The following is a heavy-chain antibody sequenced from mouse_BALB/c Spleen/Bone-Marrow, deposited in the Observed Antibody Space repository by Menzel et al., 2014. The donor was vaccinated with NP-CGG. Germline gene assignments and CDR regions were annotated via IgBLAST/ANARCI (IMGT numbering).Heavy chain of an antibody. CDR2: ISCYNGAT. J-gene: IGHJ1*01. Sequence: LVKTGASVKISCKASGYSFTGYYMHWVKQSHGKSLEWIGYISCYNGATSYNRKFKGKATFTVDTSSSTAYMQFNSLTSEDSAVYYYARGDYGDWYFDVWGAGTTVTVSS. CDR3: ARGDYGDWYFDV. D-gene: IGHD2-4*01. V-gene: IGHV1S34*01. CDR1: GYSFTGYY.